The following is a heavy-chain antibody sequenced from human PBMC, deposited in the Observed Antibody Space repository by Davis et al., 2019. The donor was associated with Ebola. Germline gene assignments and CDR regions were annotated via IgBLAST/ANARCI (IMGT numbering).Heavy chain of an antibody. CDR3: ARGLLQQWLAPFDY. Sequence: ASVKVSCKASGYTFTSYAMHWVRQAPGQRLEWMGWINAGNGNTKYSQKFQGRVTITRDTSASTAYMELRSLRSDDTAVYYCARGLLQQWLAPFDYWGQGTLVTVSS. V-gene: IGHV1-3*01. D-gene: IGHD6-19*01. CDR1: GYTFTSYA. J-gene: IGHJ4*02. CDR2: INAGNGNT.